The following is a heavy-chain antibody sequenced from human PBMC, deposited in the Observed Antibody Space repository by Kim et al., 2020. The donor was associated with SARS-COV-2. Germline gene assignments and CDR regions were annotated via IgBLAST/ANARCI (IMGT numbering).Heavy chain of an antibody. D-gene: IGHD3-9*01. CDR3: ARTVLRYFDLFRAAFD. V-gene: IGHV4-61*01. CDR2: IYYSGST. J-gene: IGHJ3*02. CDR1: GGSVSSGSYY. Sequence: SETLSLTCTVSGGSVSSGSYYWSWIRQPPGKGLEWIGYIYYSGSTNYNPSLKSRVTISVDTSKNQFSLKLSSVTAADTAVYYCARTVLRYFDLFRAAFD.